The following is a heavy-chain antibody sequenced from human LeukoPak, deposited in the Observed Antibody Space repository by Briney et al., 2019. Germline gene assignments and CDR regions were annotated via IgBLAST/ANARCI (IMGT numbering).Heavy chain of an antibody. D-gene: IGHD6-19*01. Sequence: GRSLRLSCVAAAFTFNTYSMNWGRQAPGKGLGWVSFVSSGSSYIYYADSVKGRFTISRDNARNSLYLQMNSLRAEDTAVYYCAREPSESSAWYDLWGQGTLVTVSS. CDR1: AFTFNTYS. V-gene: IGHV3-21*01. CDR2: VSSGSSYI. J-gene: IGHJ5*02. CDR3: AREPSESSAWYDL.